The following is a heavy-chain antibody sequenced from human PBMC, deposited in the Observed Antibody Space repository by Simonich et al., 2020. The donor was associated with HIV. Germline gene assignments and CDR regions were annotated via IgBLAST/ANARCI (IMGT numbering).Heavy chain of an antibody. V-gene: IGHV1-2*02. D-gene: IGHD6-13*01. CDR3: AREGNQLEDAFNI. J-gene: IGHJ3*02. CDR1: GYTFTGYY. Sequence: QVQLVQVGAEGKKPGASVKVACKASGYTFTGYYMQWVRQAPGQGLECMGWINPNSGATEFAQKFQGRVTLTRDTSITTAYMEVSRLTSDDTAVYYCAREGNQLEDAFNIWGQGTMVTVSS. CDR2: INPNSGAT.